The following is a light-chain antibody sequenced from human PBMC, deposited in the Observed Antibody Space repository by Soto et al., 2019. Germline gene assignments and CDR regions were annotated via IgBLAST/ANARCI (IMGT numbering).Light chain of an antibody. CDR3: QQYDSSPFP. V-gene: IGKV3-20*01. J-gene: IGKJ3*01. CDR1: QSVSSTS. CDR2: GAS. Sequence: IVLTQSPGTLSLSPGERATLSCRASQSVSSTSLAWYQQKPGQAHRLLIYGASSRSTGIADRFRGSVSVTDCTLTISGLGPEDFAVYYCQQYDSSPFPFGPGTKVDIK.